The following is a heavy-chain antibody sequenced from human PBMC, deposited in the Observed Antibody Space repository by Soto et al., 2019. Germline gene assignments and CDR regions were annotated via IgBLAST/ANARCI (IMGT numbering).Heavy chain of an antibody. D-gene: IGHD6-13*01. V-gene: IGHV3-66*01. CDR2: IYSGGST. J-gene: IGHJ4*02. Sequence: EVQLVESGGGLVQPGGSLRLSCAASGFTVSSNYMSWVRQAPGKGLEWVSVIYSGGSTYYADSVKGRFTISRDNSKNTLYLQMNSLRAEDTAVYYCARVSSWYRLDYWGQGTLVTVSS. CDR3: ARVSSWYRLDY. CDR1: GFTVSSNY.